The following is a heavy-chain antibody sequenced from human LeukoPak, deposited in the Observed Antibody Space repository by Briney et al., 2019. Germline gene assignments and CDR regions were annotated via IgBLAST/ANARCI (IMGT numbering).Heavy chain of an antibody. D-gene: IGHD6-13*01. CDR1: GFSFKDHG. CDR2: IRYDGSDK. J-gene: IGHJ6*03. V-gene: IGHV3-30*02. Sequence: GGSLRLSCVASGFSFKDHGMHWVRQPPGKGLEWVAFIRYDGSDKYYTDSVKGRFTISRDNSKDTLYLQMNSLRPEDTAVYYCAKAYSSSRENFMDVWGKGTTVTVSS. CDR3: AKAYSSSRENFMDV.